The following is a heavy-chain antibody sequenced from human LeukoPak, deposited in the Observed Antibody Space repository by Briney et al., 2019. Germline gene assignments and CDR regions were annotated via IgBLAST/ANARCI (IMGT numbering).Heavy chain of an antibody. CDR2: IIPIFGTA. J-gene: IGHJ6*03. CDR3: ARGTYDFWSGYYRYYYMDV. Sequence: ASVKVSCKASGGTFSSYAISWVRQAPGQGLEWMGGIIPIFGTANYAQKFQGRVTITADESTSTAYMELSSLRSEDTAVYYCARGTYDFWSGYYRYYYMDVWGKGTTVTVSS. V-gene: IGHV1-69*13. CDR1: GGTFSSYA. D-gene: IGHD3-3*01.